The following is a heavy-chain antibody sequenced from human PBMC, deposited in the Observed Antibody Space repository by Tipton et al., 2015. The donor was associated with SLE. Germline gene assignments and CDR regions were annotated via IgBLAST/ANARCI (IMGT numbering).Heavy chain of an antibody. CDR3: ARDRKNNYDGSGS. CDR2: ISYDGGNK. J-gene: IGHJ5*02. CDR1: GFTFNIFA. V-gene: IGHV3-30*03. Sequence: SLRLSCAASGFTFNIFAMHWVRQAPGKGLEWVAVISYDGGNKYYADSVKGRFTISRDNSKNTLYLQLNSLRIEDTAVYYCARDRKNNYDGSGSWGQGTLVTVSS. D-gene: IGHD3-22*01.